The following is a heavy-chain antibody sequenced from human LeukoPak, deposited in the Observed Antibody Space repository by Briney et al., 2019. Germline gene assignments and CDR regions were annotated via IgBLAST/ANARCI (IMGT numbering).Heavy chain of an antibody. CDR3: AREGSVSTVTTGMDY. V-gene: IGHV3-48*02. D-gene: IGHD4-17*01. CDR2: ISSSSSTI. Sequence: GGSLRLSCAASGFTFSSYSMNWVRQAPGKGLEWVSYISSSSSTIYYADSVKGRFTISRDNAKNSLYLQVNSLRDEDTAVYYCAREGSVSTVTTGMDYWGQGTLVTVSS. CDR1: GFTFSSYS. J-gene: IGHJ4*02.